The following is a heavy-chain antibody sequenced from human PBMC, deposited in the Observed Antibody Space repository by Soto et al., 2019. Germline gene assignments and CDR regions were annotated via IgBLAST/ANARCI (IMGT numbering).Heavy chain of an antibody. CDR2: IYYSGST. Sequence: SETLSLTCTVSGGSISSYYWSWIRQPPGKGLEWIGYIYYSGSTNYNPSLKSRVTISVDTSKNQFSLKLSSVTAADTAVYYRARAKMGVTCDYWGQGTLDTVSS. J-gene: IGHJ4*02. CDR1: GGSISSYY. V-gene: IGHV4-59*01. D-gene: IGHD3-16*01. CDR3: ARAKMGVTCDY.